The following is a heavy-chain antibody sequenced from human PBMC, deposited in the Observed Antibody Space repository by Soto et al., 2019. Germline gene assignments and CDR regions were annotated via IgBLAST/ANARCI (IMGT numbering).Heavy chain of an antibody. J-gene: IGHJ4*02. Sequence: ASVKVSCKASGYTFTGYYMHWVRQAPGQGLEWMGWINPNRGGTNYAQKFQGWVTMTRDTSISTAYMELSRLRSDDTAVYYCARAFGDRGSYFDYWGQGTLVTVSS. D-gene: IGHD3-10*01. CDR3: ARAFGDRGSYFDY. CDR2: INPNRGGT. CDR1: GYTFTGYY. V-gene: IGHV1-2*04.